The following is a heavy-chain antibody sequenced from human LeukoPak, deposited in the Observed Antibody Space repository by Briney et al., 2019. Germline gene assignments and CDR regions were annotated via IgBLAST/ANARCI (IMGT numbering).Heavy chain of an antibody. Sequence: SETLSLTCAVSGYSISSGYYWGWIRQPPGKGLEWIGRIYHSGSTYYNPSLKSRVTISVDTSKNQFSLKLSSVTAADTAVYYCARHAIAVRNYYYMDVWGKGTTVTVSS. CDR3: ARHAIAVRNYYYMDV. CDR2: IYHSGST. V-gene: IGHV4-38-2*01. CDR1: GYSISSGYY. D-gene: IGHD6-19*01. J-gene: IGHJ6*03.